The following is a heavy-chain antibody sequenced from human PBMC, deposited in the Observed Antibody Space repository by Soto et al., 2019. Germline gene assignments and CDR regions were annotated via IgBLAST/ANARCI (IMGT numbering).Heavy chain of an antibody. CDR3: AREYSYGRYDAIDI. V-gene: IGHV3-74*01. CDR2: INSDGSST. CDR1: GFTFSSYW. Sequence: GGSLRLSCAASGFTFSSYWMHWVRQAPGKGLVWVSRINSDGSSTSYADSVKGRFTISRDNAKNTLYLQMNSLRAEDTAVYYCAREYSYGRYDAIDIRGPGTMVTVSS. D-gene: IGHD5-18*01. J-gene: IGHJ3*02.